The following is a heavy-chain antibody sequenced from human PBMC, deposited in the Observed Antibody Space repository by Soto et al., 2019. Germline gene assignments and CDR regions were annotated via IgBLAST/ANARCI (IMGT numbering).Heavy chain of an antibody. Sequence: QVQLVQSGAEVKKPGASVKVSCKASGYTFTSYDINWVRQATGQGLEWMGWMNPNSGNTGYAQKFQVRVTMTRNTSISTAYMELSSLRSEDTAVYYCARTTVEPETAAWMSYYYYYYMDVWGKGTTVTVSS. D-gene: IGHD2-2*01. CDR1: GYTFTSYD. CDR2: MNPNSGNT. J-gene: IGHJ6*03. CDR3: ARTTVEPETAAWMSYYYYYYMDV. V-gene: IGHV1-8*01.